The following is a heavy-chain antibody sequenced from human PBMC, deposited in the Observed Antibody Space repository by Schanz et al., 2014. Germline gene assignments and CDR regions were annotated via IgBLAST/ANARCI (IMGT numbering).Heavy chain of an antibody. Sequence: EVQLVESGGGLVKPGGFLRLSCAASGFTFSSYVMSWVRQAPGKGLEWVSAISGSGGSTYYADSVKGRFTISRDNSKNTLYLQMNSLRAEDTAVYYCVRDSFFAFDYWGQGTLVTVSS. CDR3: VRDSFFAFDY. CDR2: ISGSGGST. V-gene: IGHV3-23*04. CDR1: GFTFSSYV. D-gene: IGHD3-3*01. J-gene: IGHJ4*02.